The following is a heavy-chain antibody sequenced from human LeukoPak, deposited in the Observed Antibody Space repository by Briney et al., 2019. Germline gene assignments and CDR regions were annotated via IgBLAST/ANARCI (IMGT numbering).Heavy chain of an antibody. CDR2: IKQDGSEN. Sequence: GGSLRLSCAASEFTFSSYWMSWVRQAPGKGLEWVANIKQDGSENNYVDSVKGRFTISRDNAKNSLYLQMNSLRAEDTAVYYCATYKAKVRGVTIYYYYYMDVWGKGTTVTISS. CDR1: EFTFSSYW. V-gene: IGHV3-7*01. CDR3: ATYKAKVRGVTIYYYYYMDV. J-gene: IGHJ6*03. D-gene: IGHD3-10*01.